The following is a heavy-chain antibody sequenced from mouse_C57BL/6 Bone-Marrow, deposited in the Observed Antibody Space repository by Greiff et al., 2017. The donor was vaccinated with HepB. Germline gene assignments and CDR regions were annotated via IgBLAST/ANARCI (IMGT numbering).Heavy chain of an antibody. D-gene: IGHD1-3*01. CDR3: AKLSIRYFDV. V-gene: IGHV1-82*01. CDR2: IYPGDGDT. J-gene: IGHJ1*03. CDR1: GYAFSSSW. Sequence: QVQLQQSGPELVKPGASVKISCKASGYAFSSSWMNWVKQRPGKGLEWIGRIYPGDGDTNYNGKFKGKATLTADKSSSTAYMQLSSLTSEDSAVYFCAKLSIRYFDVWGTGTTVTVSS.